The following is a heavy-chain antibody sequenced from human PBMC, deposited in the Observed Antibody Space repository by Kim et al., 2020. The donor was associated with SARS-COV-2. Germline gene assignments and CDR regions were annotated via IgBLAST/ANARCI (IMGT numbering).Heavy chain of an antibody. D-gene: IGHD4-4*01. V-gene: IGHV4-30-4*01. Sequence: SETLSLTCTVSGGSITTGGYYWAWVRQPPGEGPEWIGYIHASGKTFYNPSLQSRVIMSVDTSKNHFSLQMSSVTDEDTAVYFCARSTVTARSHWFDPWGQGTLVTVSS. CDR2: IHASGKT. CDR1: GGSITTGGYY. CDR3: ARSTVTARSHWFDP. J-gene: IGHJ5*02.